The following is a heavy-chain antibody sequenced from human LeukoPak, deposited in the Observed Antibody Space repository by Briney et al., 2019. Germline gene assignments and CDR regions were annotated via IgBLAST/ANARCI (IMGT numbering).Heavy chain of an antibody. J-gene: IGHJ5*02. CDR3: ARGYSYGHNWFDP. CDR1: GGSISSGSYY. V-gene: IGHV4-61*02. Sequence: SQTLSLTCTVSGGSISSGSYYWSWIRQPAGKGLEWIGRIYTSGSTNYNPSLKSRVTISVDTSKNQFSLKLSSVTAADTAVYYCARGYSYGHNWFDPWGQGTLVTVSS. CDR2: IYTSGST. D-gene: IGHD5-18*01.